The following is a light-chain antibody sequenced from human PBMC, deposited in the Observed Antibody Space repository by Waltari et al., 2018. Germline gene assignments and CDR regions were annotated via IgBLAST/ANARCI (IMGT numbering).Light chain of an antibody. CDR1: QSVLYSSNNKNY. V-gene: IGKV4-1*01. CDR2: WAS. Sequence: EIVRTQSPDSLAVSRGERATIDCKASQSVLYSSNNKNYLAWYQQKPGQPPKLLLYWASTRESGVPDRFSGSGSGIEFSLTISSLQAEDVAVYYCQQYYTTPYAFGQGTKLEIK. CDR3: QQYYTTPYA. J-gene: IGKJ2*01.